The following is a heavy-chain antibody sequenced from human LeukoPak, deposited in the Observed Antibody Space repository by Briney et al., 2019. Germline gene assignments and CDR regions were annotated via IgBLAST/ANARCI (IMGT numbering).Heavy chain of an antibody. D-gene: IGHD3-10*01. V-gene: IGHV3-23*01. CDR2: ISGSGGST. CDR3: ARDSIPSGELLKGPFDY. J-gene: IGHJ4*02. Sequence: PGGSLRLSCAASGFTFSSYAMSWVRQAPGKGLEWVSAISGSGGSTYYADSVKGRFTISRDNAKNSLYLQMNSLRAEDTAVYYCARDSIPSGELLKGPFDYWGQGTLVTVSS. CDR1: GFTFSSYA.